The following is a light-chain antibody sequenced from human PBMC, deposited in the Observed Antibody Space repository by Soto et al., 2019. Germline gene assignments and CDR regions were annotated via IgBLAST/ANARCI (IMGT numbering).Light chain of an antibody. Sequence: EIVLTQSPATLSLSPGERATLSCRASQSVSSNLAWYQQKPGQAPRLLIYEASNRATGIPARFSGSGSGTDFTLTISMLEPEAVAVYYCKHRTYWVTFGGGTKVEIK. CDR3: KHRTYWVT. CDR2: EAS. CDR1: QSVSSN. J-gene: IGKJ4*01. V-gene: IGKV3-11*01.